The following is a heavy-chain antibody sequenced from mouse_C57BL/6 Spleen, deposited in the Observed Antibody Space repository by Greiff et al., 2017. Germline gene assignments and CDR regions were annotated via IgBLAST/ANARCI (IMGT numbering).Heavy chain of an antibody. CDR2: IDPETGGT. CDR1: GYTFTDYE. CDR3: TSSGSGFDY. J-gene: IGHJ2*01. D-gene: IGHD3-1*01. V-gene: IGHV1-15*01. Sequence: QVQLQQSGAELVRPGASVTLSCKASGYTFTDYEMHWVKQTPVHGLEWIGAIDPETGGTAYNQKFKGKAILTADKSSSTAYMELRSLTSEASAVYYCTSSGSGFDYWGQGTTLTVSS.